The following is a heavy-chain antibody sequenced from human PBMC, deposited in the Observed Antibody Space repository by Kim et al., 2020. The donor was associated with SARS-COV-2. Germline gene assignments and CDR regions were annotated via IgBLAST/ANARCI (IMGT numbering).Heavy chain of an antibody. CDR3: TTDPRAAAGPDYYYGMDV. D-gene: IGHD6-13*01. J-gene: IGHJ6*02. CDR1: GFTFSSAW. Sequence: GGSLRLSCAASGFTFSSAWMSWVRQAPGKGLEWVGRIKTKGDGGTTEYAAPVKGRFTISRDDSKNTLYLQMNSLKTEDTAVYYCTTDPRAAAGPDYYYGMDVWGQGTAVTVSS. CDR2: IKTKGDGGTT. V-gene: IGHV3-15*01.